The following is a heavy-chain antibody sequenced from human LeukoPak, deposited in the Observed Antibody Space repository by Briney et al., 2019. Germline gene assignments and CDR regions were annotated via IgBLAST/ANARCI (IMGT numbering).Heavy chain of an antibody. Sequence: ASVKVPCKASGYTFTSYGISWVRQAPGQGLEWMGWISAYNGNTNYAQKLQGRVTMTTDTSTSTAYMELRSLRSDDTAVYYCARDAYSKYVYAFDIWGQGTMVTVSS. J-gene: IGHJ3*02. V-gene: IGHV1-18*01. CDR3: ARDAYSKYVYAFDI. CDR2: ISAYNGNT. D-gene: IGHD4-11*01. CDR1: GYTFTSYG.